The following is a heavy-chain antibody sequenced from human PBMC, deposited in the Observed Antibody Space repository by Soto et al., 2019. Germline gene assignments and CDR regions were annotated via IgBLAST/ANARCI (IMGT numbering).Heavy chain of an antibody. Sequence: GGSLRLSCAASGFTFSSYALSWVRQGPGKGLEWVSGISDSGDSKHYADSLKGRFTISRDNSKNTLFLQMNSLRAEDTAVYYCARIPVVHVCRTDRYSPNFDYWGQGTQVTVSS. CDR3: ARIPVVHVCRTDRYSPNFDY. J-gene: IGHJ4*02. V-gene: IGHV3-23*01. CDR1: GFTFSSYA. D-gene: IGHD3-16*02. CDR2: ISDSGDSK.